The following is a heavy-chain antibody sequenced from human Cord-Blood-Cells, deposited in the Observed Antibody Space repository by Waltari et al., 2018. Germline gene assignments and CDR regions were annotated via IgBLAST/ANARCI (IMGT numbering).Heavy chain of an antibody. Sequence: QVQLQQWGAGLLKPSETLSLTCAVYGGSFSGYYWSWIRQPPGKGLEWIGEIKHSGSTNYNPSLKSRVTISVDTSKNQFSLKLSSVTAADTAVYYCARTLNTPVLHYFDYWGQGTLVTVSS. D-gene: IGHD4-17*01. CDR1: GGSFSGYY. CDR2: IKHSGST. V-gene: IGHV4-34*01. J-gene: IGHJ4*02. CDR3: ARTLNTPVLHYFDY.